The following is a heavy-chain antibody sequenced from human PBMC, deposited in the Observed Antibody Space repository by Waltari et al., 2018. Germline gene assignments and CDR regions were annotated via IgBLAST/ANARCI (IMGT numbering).Heavy chain of an antibody. Sequence: QVQLQESGPGLVKPSKTLSPTCTVSGGSISSGDYYWSWIRQPPGKGLEWIGYIYYSGITYYNPSLKSRVTISVDTSKNQFSLKLSSVTAADTAVYYCARVRGDWYGDYSLFDYWGQGTLVTVSS. J-gene: IGHJ4*02. CDR2: IYYSGIT. D-gene: IGHD4-17*01. V-gene: IGHV4-30-4*01. CDR3: ARVRGDWYGDYSLFDY. CDR1: GGSISSGDYY.